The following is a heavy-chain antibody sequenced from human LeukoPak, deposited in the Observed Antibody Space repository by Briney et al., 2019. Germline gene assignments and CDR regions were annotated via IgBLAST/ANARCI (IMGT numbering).Heavy chain of an antibody. CDR1: GGSFNDYY. J-gene: IGHJ4*02. Sequence: PSETLSLTCAVYGGSFNDYYWCWIRQSPGKGLEWIGEIYHSGITNYNPSLKSRVTMSVDTSNNQFSLKLTSMTAADTAVYYCARDRPIAVAGRGFWEFDYWGQGTLVTVSS. D-gene: IGHD6-19*01. CDR3: ARDRPIAVAGRGFWEFDY. CDR2: IYHSGIT. V-gene: IGHV4-34*01.